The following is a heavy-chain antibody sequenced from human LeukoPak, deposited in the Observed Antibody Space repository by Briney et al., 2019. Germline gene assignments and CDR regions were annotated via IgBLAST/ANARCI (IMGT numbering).Heavy chain of an antibody. V-gene: IGHV3-30*03. CDR2: ISYDGSNK. CDR3: ATDLRHYGSGLPGPFSI. D-gene: IGHD3-10*01. Sequence: GGSLRLSCAASGFTFSSYGMHWVRQAPGKGLEWVAVISYDGSNKYYADSVKGRFTISRDNSKNKLYLQMNSLRAEDTAVYYCATDLRHYGSGLPGPFSIWGQGTMVTVSS. CDR1: GFTFSSYG. J-gene: IGHJ3*02.